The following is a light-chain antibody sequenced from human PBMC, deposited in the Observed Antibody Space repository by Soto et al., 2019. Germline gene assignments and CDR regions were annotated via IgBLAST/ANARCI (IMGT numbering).Light chain of an antibody. CDR1: QSVSSN. J-gene: IGKJ1*01. CDR2: GAS. V-gene: IGKV3-15*01. Sequence: EIVMTQSPATLSVSPGERATLSCRASQSVSSNLAWYQQNPGQAPRLLIYGASTRATGIPARFSDSGSGTEFTLTISSLQSEDFAVYYCQQYNSWPPLTFGQGTKVEIK. CDR3: QQYNSWPPLT.